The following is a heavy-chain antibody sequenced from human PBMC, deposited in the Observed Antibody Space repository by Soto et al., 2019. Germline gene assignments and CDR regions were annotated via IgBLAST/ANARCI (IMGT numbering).Heavy chain of an antibody. J-gene: IGHJ4*02. CDR1: GFTFSSYG. CDR3: ASERYSSGWYELDY. V-gene: IGHV3-33*01. Sequence: QVQLVESGGGVVQPGRSLRLSCAASGFTFSSYGMHWVRQAPGKGLEWVAVIWYDGSNKYYADSVKGRFTISRDNSKNTLYLQMNSLRVEDTAVYYCASERYSSGWYELDYWGQGTLVTVSS. CDR2: IWYDGSNK. D-gene: IGHD6-19*01.